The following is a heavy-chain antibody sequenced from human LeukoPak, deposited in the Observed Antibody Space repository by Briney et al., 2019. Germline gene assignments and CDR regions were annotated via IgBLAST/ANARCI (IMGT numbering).Heavy chain of an antibody. D-gene: IGHD5-24*01. CDR2: IKKDGSDK. Sequence: GGSLRLSCAASGFSFSTHWMSWFRQAPGKGLEWVALIKKDGSDKYYVDSVKGRFTISRDNAKNSLYLQMNSLRADDTAVYYCAGDEGWTFDIWGQGTKVTVPS. J-gene: IGHJ3*02. V-gene: IGHV3-7*01. CDR1: GFSFSTHW. CDR3: AGDEGWTFDI.